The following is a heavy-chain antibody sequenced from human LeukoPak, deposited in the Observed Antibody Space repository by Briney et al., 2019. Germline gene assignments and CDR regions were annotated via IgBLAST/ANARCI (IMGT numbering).Heavy chain of an antibody. Sequence: VSVKVSCKASGYTFTKFYMHWVRQAPGQGLEWMGIMSPSGGTTSYAQKFQGRVTMTTDTSTSTVYVELSSLTSEDTAVYYCARGNPVDSWGQGTLVTVSS. J-gene: IGHJ4*02. CDR3: ARGNPVDS. CDR1: GYTFTKFY. CDR2: MSPSGGTT. V-gene: IGHV1-46*01.